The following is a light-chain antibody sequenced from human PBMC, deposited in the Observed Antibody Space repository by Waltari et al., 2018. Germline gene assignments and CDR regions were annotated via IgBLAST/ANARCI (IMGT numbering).Light chain of an antibody. CDR1: QSLLHSNGYNY. CDR3: TQALETIT. V-gene: IGKV2-28*01. CDR2: LGS. Sequence: DIVLTQSPPSLPVTPGEPASTSCRSRQSLLHSNGYNYLDWYLQKQGQSPQLRIYLGSNRASGVPDSFSGSGSGTDVTLRISRVEVGNVVVYYCTQALETITFGQGTRLEIK. J-gene: IGKJ5*01.